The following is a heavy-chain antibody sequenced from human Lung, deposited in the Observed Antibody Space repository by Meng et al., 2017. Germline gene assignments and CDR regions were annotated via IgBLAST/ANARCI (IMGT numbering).Heavy chain of an antibody. V-gene: IGHV4-34*02. CDR1: GGTFNAYC. J-gene: IGHJ4*02. Sequence: QWHIRQGRAGRLKPTETLSPTCGVSGGTFNAYCWRWIRQPPGKGLWWMGENNHSGSTNYHPSHESRATISVDTSQNNLPLMLSSVTAEASAVYYCARGPNTMAHDFDYWGQGTLVTVSS. D-gene: IGHD5-24*01. CDR3: ARGPNTMAHDFDY. CDR2: NNHSGST.